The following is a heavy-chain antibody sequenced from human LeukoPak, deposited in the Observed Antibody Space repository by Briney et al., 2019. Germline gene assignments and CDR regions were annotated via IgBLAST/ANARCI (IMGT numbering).Heavy chain of an antibody. CDR3: ARVGHTSGWDFDY. Sequence: ASVKVSCKASGYTFTGHYMHWVRQAPGQGLECVGFINPNSGGTNYAQKFQGRVTMTRDTSITTAYMELRRVTSDDPAVYYCARVGHTSGWDFDYWGQGTLVTVSS. V-gene: IGHV1-2*02. D-gene: IGHD6-19*01. J-gene: IGHJ4*02. CDR2: INPNSGGT. CDR1: GYTFTGHY.